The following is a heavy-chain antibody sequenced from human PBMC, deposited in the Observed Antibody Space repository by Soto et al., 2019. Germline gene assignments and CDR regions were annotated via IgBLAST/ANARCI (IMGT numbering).Heavy chain of an antibody. D-gene: IGHD2-15*01. CDR2: ISWNGGST. V-gene: IGHV3-43*01. CDR1: GFTFDDYT. Sequence: EVQLVESGGVVVQPGGSLRLSCAASGFTFDDYTMHWVRQAPGKGLEWVSLISWNGGSTYYADSVKGRFTISRDNSKNSLYVQMNRLRTEDTALYYCAKDISRYCSGGSCYQYFDYWGQGTLVTVSS. J-gene: IGHJ4*02. CDR3: AKDISRYCSGGSCYQYFDY.